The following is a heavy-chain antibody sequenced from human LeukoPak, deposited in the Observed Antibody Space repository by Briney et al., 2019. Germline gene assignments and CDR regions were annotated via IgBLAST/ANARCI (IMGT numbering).Heavy chain of an antibody. CDR3: ARAIAEAGTDS. V-gene: IGHV3-74*01. D-gene: IGHD6-19*01. CDR1: GFTFSAYW. CDR2: INSDGYSI. Sequence: GGSLRLSCAGTGFTFSAYWMHWVRQAPGKGPVWLARINSDGYSISYADSVKGRFTISRDNAKKTLYLQMNTLRAENTAMYYCARAIAEAGTDSWGQGTLVTVSS. J-gene: IGHJ4*02.